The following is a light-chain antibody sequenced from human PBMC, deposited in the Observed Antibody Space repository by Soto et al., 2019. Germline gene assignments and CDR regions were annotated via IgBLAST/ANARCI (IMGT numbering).Light chain of an antibody. J-gene: IGKJ4*01. V-gene: IGKV1-6*01. CDR2: AAS. Sequence: AIQMTPSPSSLSASLGDRVTITCRASQGIGNDLGWFQQRPGRAPKLLIFAASSLQSGVPSRFSGSGSGTDFTLTIGSLQHEDFATYYCLQDYTYPLTFGGGTKVEIK. CDR1: QGIGND. CDR3: LQDYTYPLT.